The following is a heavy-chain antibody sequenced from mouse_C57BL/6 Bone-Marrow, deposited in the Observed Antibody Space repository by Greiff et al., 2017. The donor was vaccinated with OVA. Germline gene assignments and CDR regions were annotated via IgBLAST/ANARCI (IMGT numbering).Heavy chain of an antibody. V-gene: IGHV1-81*01. J-gene: IGHJ4*01. Sequence: VKLMESGAELARPGASVKLSCKASGYTFTSYGISWVKQRTGQGLEWIGEIYPRSGNTYYNEKFKGKATLTADKSSSTAYMELRSLTSEDSAVYFCASGAVVAKNAMDYWGQGTSVTVSS. CDR1: GYTFTSYG. CDR2: IYPRSGNT. CDR3: ASGAVVAKNAMDY. D-gene: IGHD1-1*01.